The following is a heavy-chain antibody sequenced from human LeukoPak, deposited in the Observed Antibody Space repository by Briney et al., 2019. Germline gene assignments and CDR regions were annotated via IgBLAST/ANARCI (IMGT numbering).Heavy chain of an antibody. CDR3: ARDGYKNYYDSSGYSPFDY. CDR2: IIPIFGTA. Sequence: GASVKVSCKASGCTFSSYAISWVRQPTGQGLEWMGGIIPIFGTANYAQKFQGRVTITTDESTSTAYMELSSLRSEDTAVYYCARDGYKNYYDSSGYSPFDYWGQGTLVTVSS. CDR1: GCTFSSYA. J-gene: IGHJ4*02. D-gene: IGHD3-22*01. V-gene: IGHV1-69*05.